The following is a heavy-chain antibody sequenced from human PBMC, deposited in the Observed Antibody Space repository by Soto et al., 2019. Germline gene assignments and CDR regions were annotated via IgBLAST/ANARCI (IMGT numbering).Heavy chain of an antibody. CDR1: GFSLRTSGVG. Sequence: QITLKESGPTLVKPTQTLTLTCAFSGFSLRTSGVGVGWIRQPPGKALEWLALIYWDGYKHYSPSLKSRLTIPEDPSKNQVVLTRTNMDPVDTATYFCAHKGGGDRILDYWGQGTLVTVSS. D-gene: IGHD3-16*01. CDR2: IYWDGYK. CDR3: AHKGGGDRILDY. J-gene: IGHJ4*02. V-gene: IGHV2-5*02.